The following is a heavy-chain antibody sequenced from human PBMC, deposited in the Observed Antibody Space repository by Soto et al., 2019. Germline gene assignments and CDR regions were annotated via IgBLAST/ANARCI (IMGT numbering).Heavy chain of an antibody. V-gene: IGHV1-69*08. CDR1: GGTFSSYT. CDR2: IIPILGIA. CDR3: ARDRDPGPADY. Sequence: QVQLVQSGAEVKKPGSSVKVSCKASGGTFSSYTISWVRQAPGQGLEWMGRIIPILGIANYAQKFQGRVTITADKSTSTAYMELSSLRSADTAVHSCARDRDPGPADYWGQGTLVTVSS. J-gene: IGHJ4*02.